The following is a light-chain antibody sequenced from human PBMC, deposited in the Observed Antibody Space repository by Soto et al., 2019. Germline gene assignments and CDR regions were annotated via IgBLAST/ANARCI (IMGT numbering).Light chain of an antibody. CDR3: QQYNSYSPRT. CDR1: QSISSW. V-gene: IGKV1-5*01. CDR2: DAS. J-gene: IGKJ4*01. Sequence: DIQMTQSPSTLSASVGDRVTITCRASQSISSWLAWYQQKPGKAPKLLIYDASSLESGGPSRFSGSGSGTEFTLTISSLQPDDFATYYCQQYNSYSPRTFGGGTKLEIK.